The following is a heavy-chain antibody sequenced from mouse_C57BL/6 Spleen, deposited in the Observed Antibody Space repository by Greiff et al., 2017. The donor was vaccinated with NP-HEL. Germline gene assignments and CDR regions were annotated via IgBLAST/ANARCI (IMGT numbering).Heavy chain of an antibody. J-gene: IGHJ3*01. CDR3: AREDYVAEAWFAY. CDR1: GFTFTSYW. D-gene: IGHD2-4*01. Sequence: QVQLQQPGTELVKPGASVKLSCKASGFTFTSYWMHWVKQRPGQGLEWIGNINPSNGGTNYNEKFKSKATLTVDKSSSTAYMQLSSLTSEYSAVCYCAREDYVAEAWFAYWGQGTLVTVSA. V-gene: IGHV1-53*01. CDR2: INPSNGGT.